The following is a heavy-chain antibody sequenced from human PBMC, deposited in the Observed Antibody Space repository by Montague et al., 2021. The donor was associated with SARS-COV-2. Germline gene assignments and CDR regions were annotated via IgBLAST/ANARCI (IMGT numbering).Heavy chain of an antibody. Sequence: SETLSLTCAVSGASVTSINWWSWVRQPPGRGLEWIAEIHHTGTTNFNPPLRSRVSILLDTSKNQSSLPLNSVTAADTATYFSASHPVFQQLYSWGQGTLVSVSS. CDR3: ASHPVFQQLYS. J-gene: IGHJ4*02. CDR1: GASVTSINW. CDR2: IHHTGTT. V-gene: IGHV4-4*02. D-gene: IGHD6-13*01.